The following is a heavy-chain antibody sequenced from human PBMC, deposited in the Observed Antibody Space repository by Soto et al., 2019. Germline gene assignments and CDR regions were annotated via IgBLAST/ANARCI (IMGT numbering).Heavy chain of an antibody. D-gene: IGHD1-26*01. J-gene: IGHJ2*01. V-gene: IGHV3-48*03. CDR2: ISSSSSTL. CDR3: ARGGSGSYFWYFDL. CDR1: GFTFSRYE. Sequence: GGSLRLSCADSGFTFSRYEMNWVRQAPGKGLEWVSYISSSSSTLYYADSVKGRFTISRDNVKNSLYLQMNSLRAEDTAVYYCARGGSGSYFWYFDLWGRGTLVTVSS.